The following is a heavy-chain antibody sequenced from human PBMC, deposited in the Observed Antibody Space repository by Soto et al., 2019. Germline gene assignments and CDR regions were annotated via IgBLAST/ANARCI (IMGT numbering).Heavy chain of an antibody. V-gene: IGHV1-58*01. CDR1: GFTFTSSA. D-gene: IGHD6-19*01. CDR3: AALESGIAVAGTALYYYYGMDV. Sequence: SVKVSCKASGFTFTSSAVQWVRQARGQRLEWIGWIVVGSGNTNYAQKFQERVTITRDMSTSTAYMELSSLRSEDTAVYYCAALESGIAVAGTALYYYYGMDVWGQGTTVTVSS. CDR2: IVVGSGNT. J-gene: IGHJ6*02.